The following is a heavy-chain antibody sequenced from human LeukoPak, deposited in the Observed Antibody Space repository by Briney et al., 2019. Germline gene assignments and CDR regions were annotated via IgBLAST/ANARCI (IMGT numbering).Heavy chain of an antibody. V-gene: IGHV3-66*01. CDR3: ARDLNTARFDY. CDR2: IYGGGSP. CDR1: GFTISSNY. D-gene: IGHD5-18*01. Sequence: GGSLRFSCAASGFTISSNYMNWVRQAPGKGLEWVSAIYGGGSPYYADSVKGRFTISRDNSKNTLYLQMNSLRAEDTAVYYCARDLNTARFDYWGQGTLVTVSS. J-gene: IGHJ4*02.